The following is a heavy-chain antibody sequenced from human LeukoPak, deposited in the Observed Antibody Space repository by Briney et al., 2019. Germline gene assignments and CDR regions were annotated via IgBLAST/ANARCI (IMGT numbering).Heavy chain of an antibody. Sequence: ASVKVSCKVSGSALSALALHWARQAPGKGLEWMGGFDPEDGEILYAQNLQGRVTMTEDTSIDTAYMELRSLRSEDTAVYYCVTEDISTLRAVANYFDYWGQGTLVSVSS. D-gene: IGHD6-19*01. J-gene: IGHJ4*02. CDR1: GSALSALA. V-gene: IGHV1-24*01. CDR3: VTEDISTLRAVANYFDY. CDR2: FDPEDGEI.